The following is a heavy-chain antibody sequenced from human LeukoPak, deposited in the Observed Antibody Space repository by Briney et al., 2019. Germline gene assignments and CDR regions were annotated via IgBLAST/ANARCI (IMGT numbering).Heavy chain of an antibody. V-gene: IGHV4-30-2*05. CDR2: IWHSGTT. J-gene: IGHJ5*02. CDR1: GGSITTGAHA. D-gene: IGHD3-22*01. Sequence: TSETLSLTCGVSGGSITTGAHAWTWVRQPPGKGLEWIGYIWHSGTTYYSPSLKGRVSISLDTSENQFSLLLMSVTVADSAVYFCARATNPVITPFTDLWGQGSRVTVSS. CDR3: ARATNPVITPFTDL.